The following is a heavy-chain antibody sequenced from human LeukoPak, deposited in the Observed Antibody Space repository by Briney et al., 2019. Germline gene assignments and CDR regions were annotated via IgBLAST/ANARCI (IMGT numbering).Heavy chain of an antibody. CDR3: ARHLVYGMDV. D-gene: IGHD2-2*01. Sequence: SETLSLTCTVSRGSIMTTHWWSWVRQPPGKGLEWIGEIYHSGSTNYNPSLKSRVTISVDKSKNQFSLKLSSVTAADTAVYYCARHLVYGMDVWGQGTTVTVSS. CDR2: IYHSGST. J-gene: IGHJ6*02. CDR1: RGSIMTTHW. V-gene: IGHV4-4*02.